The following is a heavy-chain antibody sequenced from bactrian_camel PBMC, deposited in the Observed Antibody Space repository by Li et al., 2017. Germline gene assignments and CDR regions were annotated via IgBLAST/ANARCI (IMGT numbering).Heavy chain of an antibody. CDR3: AADLGWCGSRPLQREFRN. CDR2: MDRYGPT. CDR1: GYTLSSYC. V-gene: IGHV3S9*01. J-gene: IGHJ4*01. D-gene: IGHD2*01. Sequence: HVQLVESGGGPVQAGGSLRLSCATSGYTLSSYCMAWFRKVPGKEREGLGAMDRYGPTSYADSVKGRFTISHVNANNTLRLQMNGLSPEDTAVYYCAADLGWCGSRPLQREFRNWGQGTQVTVS.